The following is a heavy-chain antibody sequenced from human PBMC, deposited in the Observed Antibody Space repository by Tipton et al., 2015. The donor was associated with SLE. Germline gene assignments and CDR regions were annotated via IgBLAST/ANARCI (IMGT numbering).Heavy chain of an antibody. CDR2: ISYDGRT. V-gene: IGHV4-31*03. CDR3: ARDLASSYGIDV. CDR1: GDSVTSSGYY. J-gene: IGHJ6*02. Sequence: TLSLTCTATGDSVTSSGYYWSWIRQHPGKGLEWIGFISYDGRTKYNPSLKSRVTISVDTSKNQFSLKLSSVTAADTAVYYCARDLASSYGIDVWGQGTTVTVSS. D-gene: IGHD2-15*01.